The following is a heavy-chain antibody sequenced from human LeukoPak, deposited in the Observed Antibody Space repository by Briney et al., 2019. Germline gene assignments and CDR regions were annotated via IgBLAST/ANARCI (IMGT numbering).Heavy chain of an antibody. Sequence: SQTLSLTCAISGDSVSSNSAAWNWIRQSPSRGLEWLGRTYYRSKWYNDYAVSVKSRITINPDTSKNQFSLQLSSVTPEDTAVYYCARDGGDCGGDCYPYYYYGMDVWGQGTTVTVSS. J-gene: IGHJ6*02. V-gene: IGHV6-1*01. D-gene: IGHD2-21*02. CDR3: ARDGGDCGGDCYPYYYYGMDV. CDR1: GDSVSSNSAA. CDR2: TYYRSKWYN.